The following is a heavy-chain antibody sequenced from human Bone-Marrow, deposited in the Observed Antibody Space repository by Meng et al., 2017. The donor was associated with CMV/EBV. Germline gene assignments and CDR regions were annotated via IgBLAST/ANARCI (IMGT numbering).Heavy chain of an antibody. CDR3: ARGGNPYCSSTRCSRYYYYGMDV. D-gene: IGHD2-2*01. CDR1: GGTFSSYA. CDR2: IIPIFGTA. V-gene: IGHV1-69*05. Sequence: SVKVSCKASGGTFSSYAISWVRQAPGQGLEWMGGIIPIFGTANYAQKFQGRVTITTDESTSTAYMELSSLRSEDTAVYYCARGGNPYCSSTRCSRYYYYGMDVWGQGTTVTVSS. J-gene: IGHJ6*02.